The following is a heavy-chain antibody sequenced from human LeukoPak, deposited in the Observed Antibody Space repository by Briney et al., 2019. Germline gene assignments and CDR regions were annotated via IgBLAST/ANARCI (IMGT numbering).Heavy chain of an antibody. J-gene: IGHJ6*03. V-gene: IGHV5-51*01. Sequence: GESLKISCKGSGYSFTSYWIGWVRQMPGKGLEWMGIIYPGDSDTRYSPSFQGQVTISADKSISTAYLQWSSLKASDTAMYYCARLPQLGVGADYMDVWGKGTTVTVSS. CDR3: ARLPQLGVGADYMDV. D-gene: IGHD1-1*01. CDR1: GYSFTSYW. CDR2: IYPGDSDT.